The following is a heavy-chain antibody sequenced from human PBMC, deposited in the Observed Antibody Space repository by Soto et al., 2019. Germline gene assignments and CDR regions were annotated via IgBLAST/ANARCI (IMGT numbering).Heavy chain of an antibody. D-gene: IGHD3-10*01. CDR2: IRHDGGEK. CDR3: ARGYGSPDY. CDR1: GFTFNSYW. V-gene: IGHV3-7*05. J-gene: IGHJ4*02. Sequence: EVQLVESGGGLAQPGGSLRLSCAASGFTFNSYWMTWVCQAPGKGLEWVATIRHDGGEKYYVDSVKGRFTISRDNAENSLYLQMNSLRAEDTAVYYCARGYGSPDYWGQGTLVTVSS.